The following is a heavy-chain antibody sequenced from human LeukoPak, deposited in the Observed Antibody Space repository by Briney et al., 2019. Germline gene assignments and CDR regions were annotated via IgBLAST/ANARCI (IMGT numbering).Heavy chain of an antibody. CDR1: GFTFSSYG. CDR2: IWYDGSNK. J-gene: IGHJ3*02. CDR3: AKRYCSSSSCYWVAFDI. Sequence: GGSLRLSCAASGFTFSSYGMHWVRQAPGKGLEWVAVIWYDGSNKYYADSVKGRFTISRDNSKNTLYLQMNSLRAEDAAVYYCAKRYCSSSSCYWVAFDIWGQGTMVTVSS. V-gene: IGHV3-33*06. D-gene: IGHD2-2*01.